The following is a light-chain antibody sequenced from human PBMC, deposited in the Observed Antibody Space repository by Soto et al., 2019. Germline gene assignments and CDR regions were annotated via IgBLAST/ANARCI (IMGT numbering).Light chain of an antibody. CDR2: DAS. CDR1: QCVSSY. CDR3: QQRSNWPPVLT. J-gene: IGKJ4*01. Sequence: EIVLTQSPATLSLSPGERATLFCRASQCVSSYLAWYQQKPGQAPRLLIYDASNRATGIPARFSGSGSGTDFTLTISSLEPEDFAVYYCQQRSNWPPVLTFGGGTKVDIK. V-gene: IGKV3-11*01.